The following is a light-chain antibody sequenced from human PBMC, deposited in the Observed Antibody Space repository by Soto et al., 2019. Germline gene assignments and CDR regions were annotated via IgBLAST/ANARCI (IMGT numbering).Light chain of an antibody. CDR3: QQYGSS. CDR1: QSVSSSY. CDR2: GAS. J-gene: IGKJ5*01. Sequence: ESVLTQSPGTLYLSPGERATLSCRASQSVSSSYLAWYQQKPGQAPRLLIYGASSRATGIPDRFSGSGSGTDFTLTISRLEPEDFAVYYCQQYGSSFGQRTRLEI. V-gene: IGKV3-20*01.